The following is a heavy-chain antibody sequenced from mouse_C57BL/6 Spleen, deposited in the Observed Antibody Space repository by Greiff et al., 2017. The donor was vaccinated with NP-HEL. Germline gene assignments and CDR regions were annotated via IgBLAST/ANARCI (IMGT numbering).Heavy chain of an antibody. CDR2: ISYDGSN. Sequence: EVQVVESGPGLVKPSQSLSLTCSVTGYSITSGYYWNWIRQFPGNKLEWMGYISYDGSNNYNPSLKNRISITRDTSKNQFFLKLNSVTTEDTATYYCARMNDGYYGFAYWGQGTLVTVSA. V-gene: IGHV3-6*01. J-gene: IGHJ3*01. D-gene: IGHD2-3*01. CDR3: ARMNDGYYGFAY. CDR1: GYSITSGYY.